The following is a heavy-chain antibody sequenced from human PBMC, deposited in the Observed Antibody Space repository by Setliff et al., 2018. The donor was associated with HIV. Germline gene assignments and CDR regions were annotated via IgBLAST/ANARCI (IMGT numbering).Heavy chain of an antibody. CDR2: IIPIFGDT. V-gene: IGHV1-46*01. CDR1: GYTFTSYY. CDR3: ARGDFDF. D-gene: IGHD2-21*01. Sequence: ASVKVSCKASGYTFTSYYMHWVRQAPGQGLEWMGGIIPIFGDTRYSPKFQGRVTFTRDSSASTVYMEMSSLRSEDTAMFYCARGDFDFWGQGTLVTVSS. J-gene: IGHJ4*02.